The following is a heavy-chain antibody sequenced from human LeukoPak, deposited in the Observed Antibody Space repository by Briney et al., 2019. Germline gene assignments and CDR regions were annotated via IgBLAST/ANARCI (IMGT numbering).Heavy chain of an antibody. V-gene: IGHV1-8*03. J-gene: IGHJ6*03. D-gene: IGHD4-11*01. CDR1: GYTFTNYD. CDR3: AGGPAYSNNGASYYYYMDV. Sequence: ASVKVSCKASGYTFTNYDINWVRQATGQGLEWMGWMNPNSGNTGYAQKFQGRVTITRDTSINTAYMELSSLGSEDSAVYYCAGGPAYSNNGASYYYYMDVWGKGTTVTVSS. CDR2: MNPNSGNT.